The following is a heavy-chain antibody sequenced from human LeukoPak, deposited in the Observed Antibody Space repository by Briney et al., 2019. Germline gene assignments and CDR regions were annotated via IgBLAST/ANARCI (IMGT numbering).Heavy chain of an antibody. Sequence: SETLSLTCTVSGYSISSGYYWGWIRQPPGKGLEWIGSIYHSGSTYYNPSLKSRVTISVDTSKNQFSLKLSSVTAADTAVYYCARGRAPDYWGQGTLVTVSS. V-gene: IGHV4-38-2*02. CDR3: ARGRAPDY. CDR1: GYSISSGYY. CDR2: IYHSGST. J-gene: IGHJ4*02.